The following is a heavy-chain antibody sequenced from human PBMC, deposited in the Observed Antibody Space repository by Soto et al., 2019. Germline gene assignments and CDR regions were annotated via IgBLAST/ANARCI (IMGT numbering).Heavy chain of an antibody. CDR2: IIPIFGTA. D-gene: IGHD3-22*01. V-gene: IGHV1-69*13. CDR3: ARVGSRYYYDSSGYYYLDY. CDR1: GGTFSSYA. Sequence: WASVKVSCKASGGTFSSYAISWVRQAPGQGLEWMGGIIPIFGTANYAQKFQGRVTITADESTSTAYMELSSLRSEDTAVYYCARVGSRYYYDSSGYYYLDYWGQGTLVTVSS. J-gene: IGHJ4*02.